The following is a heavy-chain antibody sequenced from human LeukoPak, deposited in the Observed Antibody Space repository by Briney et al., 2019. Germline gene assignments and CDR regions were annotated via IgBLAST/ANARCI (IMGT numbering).Heavy chain of an antibody. V-gene: IGHV3-48*03. J-gene: IGHJ3*02. CDR3: ARVRSGYDSGAFDI. D-gene: IGHD5-12*01. Sequence: GGSLRLSCAASGFTFSSCEMNWVRQAPGKGVEWVSYISSSGSTIYYADSVKGRFTISRDNAKNSLYLQMNSLRAEDTAVYYCARVRSGYDSGAFDIWGQGTMVTVSS. CDR1: GFTFSSCE. CDR2: ISSSGSTI.